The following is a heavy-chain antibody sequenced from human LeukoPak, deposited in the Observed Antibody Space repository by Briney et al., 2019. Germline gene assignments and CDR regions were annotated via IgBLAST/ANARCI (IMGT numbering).Heavy chain of an antibody. V-gene: IGHV4-34*01. Sequence: SETLSLTCAVYGGSFSGYYWSWIRQPPGKGLEWIGEINHSGSTNYNPSLKSRVTISVDTSKNQFSLKLSSVTAADTAVYYCARSYYDILTGYSGSCYYFDYWGQGTLVTVSS. D-gene: IGHD3-9*01. CDR2: INHSGST. CDR1: GGSFSGYY. CDR3: ARSYYDILTGYSGSCYYFDY. J-gene: IGHJ4*02.